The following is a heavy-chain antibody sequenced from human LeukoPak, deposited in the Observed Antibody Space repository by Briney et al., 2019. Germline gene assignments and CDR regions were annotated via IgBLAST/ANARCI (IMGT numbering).Heavy chain of an antibody. Sequence: GGSLRLSCAASGFTFSSYGMHWVRQAPGKGLEWVAFIRYDGSNKYYADSVKGRFTISRDNSKNTLYLQMNSLRAEDTAVYYCAKGGDIVVVPFDPWGQGTLVTVSS. CDR2: IRYDGSNK. J-gene: IGHJ5*02. CDR1: GFTFSSYG. D-gene: IGHD2-2*01. V-gene: IGHV3-30*02. CDR3: AKGGDIVVVPFDP.